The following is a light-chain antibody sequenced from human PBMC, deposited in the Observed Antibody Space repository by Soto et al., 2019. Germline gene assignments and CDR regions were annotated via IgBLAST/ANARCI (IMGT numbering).Light chain of an antibody. CDR2: LGS. Sequence: DIVLTQSPLSLPVTPGEPASISCRSSQSLLHRSGYHSLDWYLQKPGQSPQLLIYLGSNRATGVPDRFSGSVSGTDFTLKISRVEAEDVGVYYCLQALQPHPAFGKGTKVEIK. J-gene: IGKJ1*01. CDR1: QSLLHRSGYHS. V-gene: IGKV2-28*01. CDR3: LQALQPHPA.